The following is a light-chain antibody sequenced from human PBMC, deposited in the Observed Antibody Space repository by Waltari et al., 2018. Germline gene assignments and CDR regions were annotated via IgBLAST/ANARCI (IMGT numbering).Light chain of an antibody. CDR3: LQYKSYPRT. V-gene: IGKV1-5*03. Sequence: DIHMTQSPSTLSASVGDRVTITCRASQTVSSWLAWYQQKPGKAPKLLIYKASSLQSGVPSRFSGGGSGTDFTLTISSLQPHDFATYYCLQYKSYPRTFGQGTKLEIK. CDR1: QTVSSW. CDR2: KAS. J-gene: IGKJ2*01.